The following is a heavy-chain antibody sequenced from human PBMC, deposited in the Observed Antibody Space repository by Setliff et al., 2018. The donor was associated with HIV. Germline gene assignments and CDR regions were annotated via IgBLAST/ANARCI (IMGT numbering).Heavy chain of an antibody. J-gene: IGHJ4*02. CDR1: GITFSSYN. CDR2: IRNKAYGGTT. V-gene: IGHV3-49*04. D-gene: IGHD3-16*01. CDR3: TRESGGATDY. Sequence: GVLRLSCAASGITFSSYNMNWVRQAPGKGLEWVSSIRNKAYGGTTEYAASVKGRFTMSRDDSKGIVYLQMNSLKTDDTAVYYCTRESGGATDYWGQGTLVTVSS.